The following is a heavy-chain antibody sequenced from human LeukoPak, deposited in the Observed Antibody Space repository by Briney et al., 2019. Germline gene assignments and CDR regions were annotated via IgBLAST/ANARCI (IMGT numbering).Heavy chain of an antibody. J-gene: IGHJ4*02. CDR1: GFTFDDYA. V-gene: IGHV3-9*01. CDR2: ISWNSGSI. CDR3: AKDTGYYDSSGYSPIDY. D-gene: IGHD3-22*01. Sequence: GGSLRLSCATSGFTFDDYAMHWVRQAPGNGLEWVSGISWNSGSIGYADSVKGRFTISRDNAKNSLYLQMNSLRAEDTALYYCAKDTGYYDSSGYSPIDYWGQGTLVTVSS.